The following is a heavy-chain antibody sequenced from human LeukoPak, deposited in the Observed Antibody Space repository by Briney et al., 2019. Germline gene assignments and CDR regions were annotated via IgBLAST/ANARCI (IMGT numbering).Heavy chain of an antibody. Sequence: GGSLRLSCAASGFTFSSYWMHWVRQAPGKGLVWVSRINSDGSSTSYADSVKGLFTISRDNAKNTLYLQMNSLRAEDTAVYYCARDGDISSHFDYWGQGTLVTVSS. D-gene: IGHD7-27*01. CDR1: GFTFSSYW. CDR2: INSDGSST. J-gene: IGHJ4*02. V-gene: IGHV3-74*01. CDR3: ARDGDISSHFDY.